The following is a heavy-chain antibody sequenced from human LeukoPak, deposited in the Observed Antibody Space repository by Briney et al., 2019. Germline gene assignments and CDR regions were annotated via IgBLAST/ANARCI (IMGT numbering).Heavy chain of an antibody. CDR1: GYTFSNYG. Sequence: GASVKVSCKASGYTFSNYGLSWVRQAPGQGLEWMGWISGYNGDTNYGRRVQGRVTMTTDTSTSTAYMELRSLRSDDTAVCYCARDRGYCFGGDCYSGPYFYYYMDVWGKGTTVTVSS. CDR3: ARDRGYCFGGDCYSGPYFYYYMDV. CDR2: ISGYNGDT. D-gene: IGHD2-15*01. J-gene: IGHJ6*03. V-gene: IGHV1-18*01.